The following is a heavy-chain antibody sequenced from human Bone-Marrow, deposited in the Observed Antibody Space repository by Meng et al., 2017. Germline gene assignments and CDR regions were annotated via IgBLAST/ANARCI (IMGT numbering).Heavy chain of an antibody. CDR1: GFTFSSYE. Sequence: GESLKISCAASGFTFSSYEMNWVRQAPGKGLEWVSYISSSGSTIYYADSVKGRFTISGDNAKNSLYLQMNSLRAEDTAVYYCARLQWLVPLYYYYGMDVWGQGTTVTVSS. CDR3: ARLQWLVPLYYYYGMDV. D-gene: IGHD6-19*01. J-gene: IGHJ6*02. CDR2: ISSSGSTI. V-gene: IGHV3-48*03.